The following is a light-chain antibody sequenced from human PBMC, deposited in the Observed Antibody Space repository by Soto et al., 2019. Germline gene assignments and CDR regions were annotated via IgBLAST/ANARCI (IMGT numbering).Light chain of an antibody. CDR3: QQYDNWPQT. Sequence: EIVMTQSPATLSVSPGDRATLSCRASQSVSTNLAWYQQKAGQAPRLLIYGASTRATGIPARFSGTGSGTDFTLTVSSLQSEDFAVYYCQQYDNWPQTFGQGTKVDI. CDR2: GAS. CDR1: QSVSTN. J-gene: IGKJ1*01. V-gene: IGKV3-15*01.